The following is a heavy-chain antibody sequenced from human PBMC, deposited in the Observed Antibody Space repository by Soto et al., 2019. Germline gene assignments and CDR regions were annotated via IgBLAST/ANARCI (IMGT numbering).Heavy chain of an antibody. CDR1: GFIVSSYY. V-gene: IGHV3-53*01. D-gene: IGHD3-3*01. J-gene: IGHJ3*02. Sequence: GGSLRLSCAASGFIVSSYYMSWVRQAPGKGLEWVSVLYSGGSTYYTDSVKGRFTISRDNSKNTLYLQMDSLRADDSAVYYCAREQGNGFFHDAFDIWGQGKMVTVSS. CDR3: AREQGNGFFHDAFDI. CDR2: LYSGGST.